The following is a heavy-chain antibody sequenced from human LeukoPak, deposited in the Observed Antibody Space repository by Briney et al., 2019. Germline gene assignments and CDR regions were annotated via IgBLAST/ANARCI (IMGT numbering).Heavy chain of an antibody. CDR3: ARGRRGYPTQP. V-gene: IGHV4-34*01. Sequence: SGTLSLTCAVYGGSFSGYYWSWIRQPPGKGLEWIGEINHSGSTNYNPSLKSRVTISVDTSKDQFSLKLSSVTAADTAVYYCARGRRGYPTQPWGQGTLVTVSS. CDR2: INHSGST. D-gene: IGHD5-18*01. J-gene: IGHJ5*02. CDR1: GGSFSGYY.